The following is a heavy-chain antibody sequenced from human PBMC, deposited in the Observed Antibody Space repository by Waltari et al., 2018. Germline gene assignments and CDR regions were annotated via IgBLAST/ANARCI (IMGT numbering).Heavy chain of an antibody. V-gene: IGHV3-9*01. Sequence: EVQLVESGGGLVQPGRSLRLSCAASGFTFDDYAMHWVRQAPGKGLEWVSGISWNSGSIGYADSVKGRFTISRDNAKNSLYLQMNSLRAEDTAVYYCASEEQSGWYPLGYWGQGTLVTVSS. CDR1: GFTFDDYA. D-gene: IGHD6-19*01. CDR3: ASEEQSGWYPLGY. CDR2: ISWNSGSI. J-gene: IGHJ4*02.